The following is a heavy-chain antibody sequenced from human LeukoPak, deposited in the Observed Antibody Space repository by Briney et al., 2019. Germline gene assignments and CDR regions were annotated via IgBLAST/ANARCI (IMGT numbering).Heavy chain of an antibody. CDR3: ARADWLAGLWDAFDI. J-gene: IGHJ3*02. CDR1: GGSISSGDYY. CDR2: IYYSGST. V-gene: IGHV4-30-4*01. D-gene: IGHD4/OR15-4a*01. Sequence: SQTLSLTCTVSGGSISSGDYYWSWIRQPPGKGLEWIGYIYYSGSTYYNPSLKSRVTISVDTSKNQFSLKLSSVTAADTAVYYCARADWLAGLWDAFDIWGQGTTVTVSS.